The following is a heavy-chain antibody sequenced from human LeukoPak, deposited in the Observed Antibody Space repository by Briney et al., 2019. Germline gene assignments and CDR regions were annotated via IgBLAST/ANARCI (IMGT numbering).Heavy chain of an antibody. D-gene: IGHD3-3*01. V-gene: IGHV4-38-2*01. CDR1: GYSIRSGYY. CDR3: ARSITMFGVVWDAFDI. CDR2: IYHSGST. Sequence: SETLSLTCAASGYSIRSGYYWGWIREPPGKGLEWIRSIYHSGSTYYNRSLKSRVTISVDTSKNQFSLKLSSVTAADTAVYYWARSITMFGVVWDAFDIWGQGTMVTVSS. J-gene: IGHJ3*02.